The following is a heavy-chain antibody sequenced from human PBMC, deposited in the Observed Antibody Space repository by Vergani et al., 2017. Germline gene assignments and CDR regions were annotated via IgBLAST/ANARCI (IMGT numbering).Heavy chain of an antibody. CDR2: ISGSGGRT. CDR3: AKGSRIRYYDSNKVEKFDY. D-gene: IGHD3-22*01. CDR1: GFTFSSYA. J-gene: IGHJ4*02. Sequence: EVQLLESGGGLVQPGGSLRLSCAASGFTFSSYAMSWVRQAPGKGLEWVSAISGSGGRTYYADSVKGRFTISRDNSKNTLYLQMNSLRAEDTAVYYCAKGSRIRYYDSNKVEKFDYWGQGTLVTVSS. V-gene: IGHV3-23*01.